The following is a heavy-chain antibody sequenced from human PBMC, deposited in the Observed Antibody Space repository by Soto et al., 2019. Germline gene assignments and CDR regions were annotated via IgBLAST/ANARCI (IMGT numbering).Heavy chain of an antibody. CDR3: AREYNENYDYYYGMDV. J-gene: IGHJ6*02. Sequence: GGSLRLSCAASGFTFSSYAMHWVRQAPGKGLEWVAVISYDGSNKYYADSVKGRFTISRDNSKNTLYLQMNSLRAEDTAVYYCAREYNENYDYYYGMDVWAQGSTVTVS. D-gene: IGHD1-20*01. CDR1: GFTFSSYA. V-gene: IGHV3-30-3*01. CDR2: ISYDGSNK.